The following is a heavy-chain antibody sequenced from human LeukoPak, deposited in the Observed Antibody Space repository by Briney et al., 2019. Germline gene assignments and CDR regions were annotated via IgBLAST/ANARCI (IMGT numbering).Heavy chain of an antibody. J-gene: IGHJ6*02. CDR1: GFTFSDYA. V-gene: IGHV3-23*01. CDR3: AKPPPAEAHFYYGMDV. CDR2: LRGSGANT. Sequence: GGSVRLSCAASGFTFSDYAMSWVRQAPGKGVEWVSALRGSGANTYYADSVKGRFTLSRDNSKNTLYLQMNSLGADDTAVYYCAKPPPAEAHFYYGMDVWGQGTTVTVSS.